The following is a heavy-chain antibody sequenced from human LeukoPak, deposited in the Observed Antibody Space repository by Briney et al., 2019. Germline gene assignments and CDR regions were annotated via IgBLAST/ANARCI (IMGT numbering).Heavy chain of an antibody. V-gene: IGHV3-7*01. CDR1: GFTLSNLW. J-gene: IGHJ4*02. CDR3: ARDPVGATTPDC. CDR2: INRDGTQK. D-gene: IGHD1-26*01. Sequence: GGSLRLSCAASGFTLSNLWMNWVRQAPGKGLEWVAIINRDGTQKHYVDSVKGRFTISRDNAKNSLYLQMNSLRAEDTAVYYCARDPVGATTPDCWGQGALVTVSS.